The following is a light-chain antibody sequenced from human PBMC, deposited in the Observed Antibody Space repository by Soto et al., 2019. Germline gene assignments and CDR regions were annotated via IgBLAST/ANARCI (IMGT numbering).Light chain of an antibody. V-gene: IGKV1-9*01. Sequence: DIQLTQSPSFLSAPVGDRVTITCRASQGLSNYLAWYQVRPGKAPKLLIYAASTLESGVPSRFSATVSGTEFSLTITSLQTEDFATYYCQQLFDSTITFGQGTRLEIK. J-gene: IGKJ5*01. CDR1: QGLSNY. CDR3: QQLFDSTIT. CDR2: AAS.